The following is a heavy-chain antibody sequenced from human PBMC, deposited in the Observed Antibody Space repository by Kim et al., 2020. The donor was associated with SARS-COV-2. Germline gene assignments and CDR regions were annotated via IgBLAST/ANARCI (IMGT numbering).Heavy chain of an antibody. V-gene: IGHV3-15*01. CDR1: GFRGREEG. CDR2: IRSKRDGGTA. Sequence: GGSLRLSCGGSGFRGREEGRRGVRQPPGKGLEWIGRIRSKRDGGTADYAAPVEGRFSISRDDLENTMSLYMNSLKIEDTAMYYCTKVGGTGGDNWGQGTLVTVSS. CDR3: TKVGGTGGDN. D-gene: IGHD6-19*01. J-gene: IGHJ4*02.